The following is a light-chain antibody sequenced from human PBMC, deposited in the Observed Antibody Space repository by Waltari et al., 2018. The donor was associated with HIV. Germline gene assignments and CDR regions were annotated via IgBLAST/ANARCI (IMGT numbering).Light chain of an antibody. Sequence: SYELTQPPSVSVSPGQTASITCSGNKLGGKYASWYQQKPGQSPVLVIYQDNKRPSGIPERFSGSNSGNTATLTISGTQTMDEADYYCHSSDSSAAYVFGTGTKVTVL. V-gene: IGLV3-1*01. CDR3: HSSDSSAAYV. CDR1: KLGGKY. CDR2: QDN. J-gene: IGLJ1*01.